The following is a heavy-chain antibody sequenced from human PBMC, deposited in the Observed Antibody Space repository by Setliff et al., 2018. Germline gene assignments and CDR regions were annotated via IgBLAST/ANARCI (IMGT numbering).Heavy chain of an antibody. D-gene: IGHD2-21*02. Sequence: LRLSCAASGFTFRNYWMLWVRQAPGKGLVWVSRINFDGSDTVYADPVKGRFTISRDNADNTLNLQMNTLRAEDTGVYYCGRDDTGSGDKFDYWSQGTLVTVSS. J-gene: IGHJ4*02. CDR1: GFTFRNYW. CDR3: GRDDTGSGDKFDY. V-gene: IGHV3-74*01. CDR2: INFDGSDT.